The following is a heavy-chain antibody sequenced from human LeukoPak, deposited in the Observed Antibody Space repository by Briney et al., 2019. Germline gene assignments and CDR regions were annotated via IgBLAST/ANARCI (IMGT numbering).Heavy chain of an antibody. J-gene: IGHJ4*02. CDR1: GGSISSGGYS. V-gene: IGHV4-30-2*01. Sequence: SQTPSLTCAVSGGSISSGGYSGSWIRQPPGKGLEWIGYIYHSGSTYYNPSLKSRVTISVDRSKNQFSLKLSSVTAADTAVYYCARGYSNYPYYFDYWGQGTLVTVSS. CDR3: ARGYSNYPYYFDY. CDR2: IYHSGST. D-gene: IGHD4-11*01.